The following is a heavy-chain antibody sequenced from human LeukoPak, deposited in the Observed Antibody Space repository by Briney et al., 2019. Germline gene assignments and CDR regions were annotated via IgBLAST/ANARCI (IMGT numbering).Heavy chain of an antibody. CDR3: ARGSVSSNAFDI. Sequence: QPGGSLRLSCAASGFPFSNYAMHWARQAPGKGLEYVSAISANGGSTDYANSVKGRFTISRDQSKNTLYLQMGSLRAEDMAVYYCARGSVSSNAFDIWGQGTMVTVSS. J-gene: IGHJ3*02. CDR1: GFPFSNYA. D-gene: IGHD1-26*01. CDR2: ISANGGST. V-gene: IGHV3-64*01.